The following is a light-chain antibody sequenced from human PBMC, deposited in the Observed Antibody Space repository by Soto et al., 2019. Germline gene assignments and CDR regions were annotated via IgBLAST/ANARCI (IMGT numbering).Light chain of an antibody. CDR1: QSLTSDY. V-gene: IGKV3-20*01. Sequence: IFLTQSPGALSLSAGERCTLSFSASQSLTSDYLAWYQQKPCQTPRLLIHGASSRATGIPDRFSGSGSGTDFTLTISRLEPEDFAVYYCHQYDSWTFGQGTKVDIK. J-gene: IGKJ1*01. CDR3: HQYDSWT. CDR2: GAS.